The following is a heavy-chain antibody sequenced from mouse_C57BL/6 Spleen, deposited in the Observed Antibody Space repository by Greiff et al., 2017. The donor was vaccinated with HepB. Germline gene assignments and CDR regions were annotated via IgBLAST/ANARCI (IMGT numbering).Heavy chain of an antibody. Sequence: QVHLKQSGAELVKPGASVKLSCKASGYTFTSYWMHWVKQRPGQGLEWIGMIHPNSGSTNYNEKFNSKATLTVDKSSSTAYMQLSSLTSEDSAVYYCARYYDFDYWGQGPTLTVSS. J-gene: IGHJ2*01. V-gene: IGHV1-64*01. D-gene: IGHD1-1*02. CDR3: ARYYDFDY. CDR2: IHPNSGST. CDR1: GYTFTSYW.